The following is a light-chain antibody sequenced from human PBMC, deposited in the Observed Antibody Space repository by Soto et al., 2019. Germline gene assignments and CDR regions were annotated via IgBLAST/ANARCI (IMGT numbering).Light chain of an antibody. CDR1: SSDVGNYDY. V-gene: IGLV2-8*01. J-gene: IGLJ1*01. CDR3: NSYGGRNNYV. Sequence: TQPPSASGSPGQSVTISCTGTSSDVGNYDYVSWYQQHPGKAPKLIIYEVSYRPSGVPNRFSGSKSGNTASLTASGLQPEDEADYYCNSYGGRNNYVFGTGTKVTVL. CDR2: EVS.